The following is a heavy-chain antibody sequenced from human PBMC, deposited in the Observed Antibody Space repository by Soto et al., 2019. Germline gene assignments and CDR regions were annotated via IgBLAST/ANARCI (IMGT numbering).Heavy chain of an antibody. V-gene: IGHV3-30*18. D-gene: IGHD5-12*01. Sequence: QVQLVESGGGVVQPGRSLRLSCAASGFTFSSYGMHWVRQAPGKGLEWVAVISYDGSNKYYADSVKGRFTISRDNSKNTMYLQMNSQRAGDTAVYYCAKSWSPRDGYNALHWGQGTLVTVSS. CDR3: AKSWSPRDGYNALH. J-gene: IGHJ4*02. CDR2: ISYDGSNK. CDR1: GFTFSSYG.